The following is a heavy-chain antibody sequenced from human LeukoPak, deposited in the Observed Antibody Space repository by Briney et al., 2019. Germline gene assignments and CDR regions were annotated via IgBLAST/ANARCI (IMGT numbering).Heavy chain of an antibody. D-gene: IGHD2/OR15-2a*01. V-gene: IGHV3-49*03. CDR1: GFTFGGYA. CDR3: TRAENDYYYYGMDV. CDR2: IRSKAYGGTT. Sequence: GGSLRLSCTASGFTFGGYAMSWFRQAPGKGLEWVGFIRSKAYGGTTEYAASVKGRFTISRDDSKSIAYLQMNSLKTEDTAVYYCTRAENDYYYYGMDVWGQGTTVTVSS. J-gene: IGHJ6*02.